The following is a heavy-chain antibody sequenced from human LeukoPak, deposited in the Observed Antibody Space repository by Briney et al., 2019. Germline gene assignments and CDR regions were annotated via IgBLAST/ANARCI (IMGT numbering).Heavy chain of an antibody. J-gene: IGHJ4*02. D-gene: IGHD3-22*01. V-gene: IGHV3-23*01. CDR2: ITSSGDGT. Sequence: QPGGSLRLSCAASGFTFSIYAMSWVRQAPGKGLQWVSSITSSGDGTYYADSVTGRFNISRDNSENMLYLQMNSLRVEDTAVYFCAKDRPNYYGSNGHYYRRDGDYWGQGTLVTVSS. CDR3: AKDRPNYYGSNGHYYRRDGDY. CDR1: GFTFSIYA.